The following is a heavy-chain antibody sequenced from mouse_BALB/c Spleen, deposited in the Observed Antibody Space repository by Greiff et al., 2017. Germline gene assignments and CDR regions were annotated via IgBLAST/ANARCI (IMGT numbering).Heavy chain of an antibody. V-gene: IGHV14-4*02. CDR1: GFNINDYY. CDR2: IDPENGDT. CDR3: NPDAY. J-gene: IGHJ3*01. Sequence: VQLQQSGAELVRSGASVKLSCTASGFNINDYYMHWVKQRPEQGLEWIGWIDPENGDTEYAPKFQGKATMTADTSSNTAYLQLSSLTSEDTAVYYCNPDAYWGQGTLVTVSA.